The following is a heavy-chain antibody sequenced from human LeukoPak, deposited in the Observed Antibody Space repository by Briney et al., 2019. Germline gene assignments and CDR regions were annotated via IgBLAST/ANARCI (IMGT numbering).Heavy chain of an antibody. CDR3: AGTGDYYYYMDV. J-gene: IGHJ6*03. V-gene: IGHV3-48*01. Sequence: GGSLRLSCAASGFTFSSYIMNWVRQAPGKGLEWLSDSVKGRFTISRDNAKNSLYLQMNSLRAEDTAVYYCAGTGDYYYYMDVWGKGTTVTVSS. CDR1: GFTFSSYI.